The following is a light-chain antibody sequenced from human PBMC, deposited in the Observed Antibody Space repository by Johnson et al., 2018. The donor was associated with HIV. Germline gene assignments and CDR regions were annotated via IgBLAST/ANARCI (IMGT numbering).Light chain of an antibody. CDR1: SSNIGNNY. V-gene: IGLV1-51*01. J-gene: IGLJ1*01. CDR2: DNN. Sequence: QSVLTQPPSVSAAPGQKVTISCSGSSSNIGNNYVSWYQQLPGTAPKLLIYDNNQRPSGIPDRFSGSKSGTSATLGITGLQTGDEADYYCGTWDSSLSAEAGFGSVTKVTVL. CDR3: GTWDSSLSAEAG.